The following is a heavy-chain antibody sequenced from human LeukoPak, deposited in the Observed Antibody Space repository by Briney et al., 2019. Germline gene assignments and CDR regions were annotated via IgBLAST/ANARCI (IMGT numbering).Heavy chain of an antibody. J-gene: IGHJ4*02. D-gene: IGHD6-13*01. CDR2: MNPNTGNT. Sequence: ASVKVSCKASGYIFTRYDINWVRQATGQGLEWMGWMNPNTGNTSYAQKFQGRVTLTRDTSSNTVYMELSSLRSDDTALYYCARDSEYSSHSGPVDYWGQGTLLIVSS. CDR1: GYIFTRYD. CDR3: ARDSEYSSHSGPVDY. V-gene: IGHV1-8*01.